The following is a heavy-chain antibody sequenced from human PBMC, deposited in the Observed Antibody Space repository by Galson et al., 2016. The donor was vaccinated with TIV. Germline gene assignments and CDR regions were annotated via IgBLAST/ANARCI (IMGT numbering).Heavy chain of an antibody. CDR2: ISWNSGKL. CDR3: AKNSEWLRWYYFDY. Sequence: SLRLSCAASGFTFEDHAMHWVRQIPGRGLEWVSHISWNSGKLGYAASVNGRFTISRDNAKNSVYLQMNRLIADDTAFYYCAKNSEWLRWYYFDYWGQGTLVTVSS. D-gene: IGHD5-12*01. V-gene: IGHV3-9*01. J-gene: IGHJ4*02. CDR1: GFTFEDHA.